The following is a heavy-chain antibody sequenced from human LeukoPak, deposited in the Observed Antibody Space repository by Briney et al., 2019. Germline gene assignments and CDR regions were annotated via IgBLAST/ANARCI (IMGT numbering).Heavy chain of an antibody. CDR1: GGTFSSYA. D-gene: IGHD6-6*01. CDR3: ARIAARRSRAFDI. V-gene: IGHV1-46*01. CDR2: INPSGGST. J-gene: IGHJ3*02. Sequence: ASVKVSCKASGGTFSSYAISWVRQAPGQGLEWMGIINPSGGSTSCAQKFQGRVTMTRDTSTSTVYMELSSLRSEDTAVYYCARIAARRSRAFDIWGQGTMVTVSS.